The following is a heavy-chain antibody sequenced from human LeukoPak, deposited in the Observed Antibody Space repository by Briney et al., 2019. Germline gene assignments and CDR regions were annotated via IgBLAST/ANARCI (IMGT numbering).Heavy chain of an antibody. V-gene: IGHV3-48*04. CDR1: GFTFSSYS. Sequence: GGSLRLSCAASGFTFSSYSMNWVRQAPGKGLEWVSYISSSSSTIYYADSVKGRFTISRDNAKNSLYLQMNSLRAEDTAVYYCARDDSHYYYYYMDVWGKGTTVTISS. J-gene: IGHJ6*03. CDR3: ARDDSHYYYYYMDV. CDR2: ISSSSSTI.